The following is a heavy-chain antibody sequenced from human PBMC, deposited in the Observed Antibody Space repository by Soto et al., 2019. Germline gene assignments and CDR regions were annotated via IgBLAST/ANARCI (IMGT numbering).Heavy chain of an antibody. CDR3: ARHRLDFWSGFTGYYYYMDV. Sequence: QVQLQQWGAGLLKPSETLSLTCAVYGGSFSGYYWSWIRQPPGKGLEWIGEINHSGSTNYNPSLKSRLTISVDTSKNQFSLKLSSVTAADTAAYYCARHRLDFWSGFTGYYYYMDVWGKGTTVTVSS. D-gene: IGHD3-3*01. J-gene: IGHJ6*03. CDR2: INHSGST. CDR1: GGSFSGYY. V-gene: IGHV4-34*01.